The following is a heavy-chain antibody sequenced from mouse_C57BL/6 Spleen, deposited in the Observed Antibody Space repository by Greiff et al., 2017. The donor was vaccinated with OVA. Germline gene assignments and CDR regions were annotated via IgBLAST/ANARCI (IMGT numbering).Heavy chain of an antibody. D-gene: IGHD4-1*02. J-gene: IGHJ2*01. CDR1: GFTFSSYA. Sequence: EVMLVESGGGLVKPGGSLKLSCAASGFTFSSYAMSWVRQTPEKRLEWVATISDGGSYTYYPDNVKGRFTISRDNAKNNLYLQMSHLKSEDTAMYYCARAQLGLYYFDYWGQGTTLTVSS. V-gene: IGHV5-4*03. CDR2: ISDGGSYT. CDR3: ARAQLGLYYFDY.